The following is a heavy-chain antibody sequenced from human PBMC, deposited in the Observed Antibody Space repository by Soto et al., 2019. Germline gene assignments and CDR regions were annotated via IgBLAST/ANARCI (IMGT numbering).Heavy chain of an antibody. CDR3: ARTCRSGGSCYLEY. D-gene: IGHD2-15*01. CDR2: IIPIFTTS. CDR1: GDTFRNYA. Sequence: ASVKVSCKASGDTFRNYAITWVRQAPGQGLEWMGGIIPIFTTSTYAQNFLGRVTVTADASTSTAYMELGSLTSDDTAVYYCARTCRSGGSCYLEYWGEGTLVTVSS. J-gene: IGHJ4*02. V-gene: IGHV1-69*13.